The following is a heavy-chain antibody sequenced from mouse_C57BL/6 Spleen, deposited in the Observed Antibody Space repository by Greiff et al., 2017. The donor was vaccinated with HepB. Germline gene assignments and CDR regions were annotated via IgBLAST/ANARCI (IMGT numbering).Heavy chain of an antibody. Sequence: QVQLQQSGAELVRPGTSVKVSCKASGYAFTNYLIEWVKQRPGQGLEWIGVINPGSGGTNYNEKFKGKATLTADKSSSTAYMQLSSLTSEDSAVYFCARGEYYGSSDFDYWGQGTTLTVSS. V-gene: IGHV1-54*01. CDR2: INPGSGGT. CDR1: GYAFTNYL. D-gene: IGHD1-1*01. J-gene: IGHJ2*01. CDR3: ARGEYYGSSDFDY.